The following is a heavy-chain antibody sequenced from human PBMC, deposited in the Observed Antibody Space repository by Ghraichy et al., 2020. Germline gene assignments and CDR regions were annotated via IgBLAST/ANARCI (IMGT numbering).Heavy chain of an antibody. CDR3: AREPSPVITIFGSLDY. J-gene: IGHJ4*02. V-gene: IGHV3-30-3*01. CDR1: GFTLSSFT. Sequence: GGSLRLSCTASGFTLSSFTIHWVRQAPGKGLEWVAIIPSDGFNKNYADSLKGRYTISRDNSKNTVYLQINSLRGEDTAVYYCAREPSPVITIFGSLDYWGQGTLVTVSS. D-gene: IGHD3-3*01. CDR2: IPSDGFNK.